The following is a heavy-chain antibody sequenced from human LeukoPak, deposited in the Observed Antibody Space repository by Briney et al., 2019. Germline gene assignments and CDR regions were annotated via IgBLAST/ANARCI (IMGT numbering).Heavy chain of an antibody. Sequence: PGGSLRLSCAASGFTFSSYIMNWVRQAPGKGLEWVSFISSSSTYIYYADSVKGRFTISRDNDKNSLYLQMNSLRAEDTAVYYCARVGKDDGILVADYYMDVWGKGTTVTVSS. CDR3: ARVGKDDGILVADYYMDV. D-gene: IGHD6-19*01. CDR2: ISSSSTYI. J-gene: IGHJ6*03. CDR1: GFTFSSYI. V-gene: IGHV3-21*01.